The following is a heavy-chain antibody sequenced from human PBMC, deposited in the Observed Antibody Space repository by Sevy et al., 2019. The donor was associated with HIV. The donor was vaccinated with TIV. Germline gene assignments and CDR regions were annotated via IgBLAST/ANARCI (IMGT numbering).Heavy chain of an antibody. Sequence: GGSLRLSCGASGFIFNSYWMTWVRQAPGMGLEWVATIKQDGSEKYYVDSVKGRFTISRDNVKNSVHLQMSSLRVEDTAMYYCARDYSWGQGTQVTVSS. CDR2: IKQDGSEK. CDR1: GFIFNSYW. CDR3: ARDYS. V-gene: IGHV3-7*01. J-gene: IGHJ4*02.